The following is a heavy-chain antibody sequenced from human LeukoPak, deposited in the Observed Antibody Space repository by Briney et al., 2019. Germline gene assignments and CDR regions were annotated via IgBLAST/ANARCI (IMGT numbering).Heavy chain of an antibody. CDR2: ISYDGSNK. D-gene: IGHD4-17*01. V-gene: IGHV3-30*18. CDR3: AKGNEDYGDYGIQH. Sequence: GESLRLSCAASGFTFSSYGMHWVRQAPGKGLEWVAVISYDGSNKYYADSVKGRFTISRDNSKNTLYLQMNSLRAEDTAVYYCAKGNEDYGDYGIQHWGQGTLVTVSS. J-gene: IGHJ1*01. CDR1: GFTFSSYG.